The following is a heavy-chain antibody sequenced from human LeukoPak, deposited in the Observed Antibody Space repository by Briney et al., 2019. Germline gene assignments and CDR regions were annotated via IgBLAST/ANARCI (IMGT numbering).Heavy chain of an antibody. CDR1: GFTFSSYA. CDR3: AKDGGVVVPAAIYYYYYYMDV. J-gene: IGHJ6*03. D-gene: IGHD2-2*01. CDR2: ISGSGGST. Sequence: PGGSLRLSCAASGFTFSSYAMSWVRQAPGKGLEWVSAISGSGGSTYYADSVKGRFTTSRDNSKNTLYLQMNSLRAEDTAVYYCAKDGGVVVPAAIYYYYYYMDVWGKGTTVTVSS. V-gene: IGHV3-23*01.